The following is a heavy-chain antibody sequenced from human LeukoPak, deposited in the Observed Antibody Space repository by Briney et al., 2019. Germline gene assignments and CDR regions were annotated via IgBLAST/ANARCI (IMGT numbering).Heavy chain of an antibody. J-gene: IGHJ4*02. D-gene: IGHD3-10*01. CDR1: GFTFSTYG. Sequence: GGSLRLSCAASGFTFSTYGMHWVRQAPGKGLDWLALISYDGNNTYYGDSVKGRFTISRDNSKNTLYLQMNSLRAEDTAVYYCAKDHYYGSGSPNYWGLGTLVTVSS. V-gene: IGHV3-30*18. CDR3: AKDHYYGSGSPNY. CDR2: ISYDGNNT.